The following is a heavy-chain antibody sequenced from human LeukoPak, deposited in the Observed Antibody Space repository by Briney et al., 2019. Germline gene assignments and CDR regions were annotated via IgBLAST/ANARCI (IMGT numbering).Heavy chain of an antibody. J-gene: IGHJ4*02. CDR2: INHSGST. CDR3: AIPGGGYSYGWVY. Sequence: SETLSLTCAVYGGSFSGYYWSWIRQPPGKGLEWIGEINHSGSTNYNPSLKSRVTISVDTSKDQFSLKLSSVTAADTAVYYCAIPGGGYSYGWVYWGQGTLVTVSS. V-gene: IGHV4-34*01. D-gene: IGHD5-18*01. CDR1: GGSFSGYY.